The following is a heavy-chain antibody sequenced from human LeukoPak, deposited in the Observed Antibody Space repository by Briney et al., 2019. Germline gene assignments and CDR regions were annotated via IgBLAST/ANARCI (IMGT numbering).Heavy chain of an antibody. CDR1: GVSLSSYY. J-gene: IGHJ4*02. Sequence: SETLSLTCSVSGVSLSSYYWSWLRHPPGRGREWIGSNHYSGTSNYDPTLKSRRNIPVDTPKKQFSLKLSSVTAADPAVYYCARLARSTSLDYWGQGTLVSVSS. D-gene: IGHD2/OR15-2a*01. CDR3: ARLARSTSLDY. V-gene: IGHV4-59*08. CDR2: NHYSGTS.